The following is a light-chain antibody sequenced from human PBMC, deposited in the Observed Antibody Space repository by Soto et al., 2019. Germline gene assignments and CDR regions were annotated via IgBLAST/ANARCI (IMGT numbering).Light chain of an antibody. Sequence: EIVLTQSPGTLTLSPGERATLSCRASQSVSSTYFNWYRQNPGQAPRLLIYGASTRATGIPVRVSGSGSGTDFTLTISRLEPEDFALYYCQAYDSSSISFGQGTRLEIK. CDR3: QAYDSSSIS. CDR2: GAS. J-gene: IGKJ5*01. CDR1: QSVSSTY. V-gene: IGKV3-20*01.